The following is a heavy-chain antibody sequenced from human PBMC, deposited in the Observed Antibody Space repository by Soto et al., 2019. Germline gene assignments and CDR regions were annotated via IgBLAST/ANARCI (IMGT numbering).Heavy chain of an antibody. J-gene: IGHJ5*02. V-gene: IGHV4-61*01. CDR1: GGSVSSGSYY. CDR2: IYYSGST. CDR3: ARRAHGEGFDP. Sequence: QVQLQESGPGLVKPSETLSLTCTVSGGSVSSGSYYWSWIRQPPGKGLEWIGYIYYSGSTYYNPSLKSRVTISVDTSKNQLPLKLNSGTAADPAMYYCARRAHGEGFDPWGQGTLVTVSS. D-gene: IGHD4-17*01.